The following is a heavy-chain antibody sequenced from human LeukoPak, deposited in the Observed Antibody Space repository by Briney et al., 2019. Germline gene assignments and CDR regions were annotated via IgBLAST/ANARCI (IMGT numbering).Heavy chain of an antibody. Sequence: SETLSLTCAVYGGSFSGYYWSWIRQPPGKGLEWIGEINHSGSTNYNPSLKSRVTISVDTSKNQFSLKLSSVTAADTAVYYCAREEERVGAWGLGYYYYMDVWGKGTTVTISS. V-gene: IGHV4-34*01. CDR2: INHSGST. D-gene: IGHD1-26*01. J-gene: IGHJ6*03. CDR1: GGSFSGYY. CDR3: AREEERVGAWGLGYYYYMDV.